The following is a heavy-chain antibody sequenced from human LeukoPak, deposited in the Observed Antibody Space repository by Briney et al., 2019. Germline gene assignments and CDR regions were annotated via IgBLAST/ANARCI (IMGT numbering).Heavy chain of an antibody. D-gene: IGHD1-14*01. CDR3: ARQTEPDYKTSGWYFGL. Sequence: SETLSLTCTVPGGSISSSSYYWGWIRQPPGKGLEWIGSIYYSGSTNYNPSLKSRVTISVDTSKNQFSLKLTSVTAADTAVYYCARQTEPDYKTSGWYFGLWGRGTLVTVSS. V-gene: IGHV4-39*01. CDR2: IYYSGST. CDR1: GGSISSSSYY. J-gene: IGHJ2*01.